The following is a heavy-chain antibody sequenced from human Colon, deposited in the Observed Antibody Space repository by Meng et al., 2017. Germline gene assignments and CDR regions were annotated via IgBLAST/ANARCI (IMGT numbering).Heavy chain of an antibody. V-gene: IGHV3-74*01. CDR1: GFTLSSYW. D-gene: IGHD6-19*01. CDR2: INSDGSST. Sequence: DVQLVESGGELVQPGGSRRLSLAASGFTLSSYWMHWVRQAPGKGLVWVSRINSDGSSTSYADSVKGRFTISRDNAKNTLYLQMNSLKTEDTALYYCTTSSLSGWYDFWGQGTLVTVSS. J-gene: IGHJ5*01. CDR3: TTSSLSGWYDF.